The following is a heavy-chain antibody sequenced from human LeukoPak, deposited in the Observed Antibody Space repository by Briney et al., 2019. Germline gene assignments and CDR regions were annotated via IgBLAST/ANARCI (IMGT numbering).Heavy chain of an antibody. CDR1: GFTFSSYG. Sequence: PGKSLRLSCAASGFTFSSYGMHWVRQAPGKGLEWVAVIWYDGRNKHYADSVKGRFTISRDNSKNTVYLQMNSLRADDTAVYYCAKGLRGVVINFDYWGQGTLVTVSS. J-gene: IGHJ4*02. D-gene: IGHD3-22*01. CDR2: IWYDGRNK. CDR3: AKGLRGVVINFDY. V-gene: IGHV3-33*06.